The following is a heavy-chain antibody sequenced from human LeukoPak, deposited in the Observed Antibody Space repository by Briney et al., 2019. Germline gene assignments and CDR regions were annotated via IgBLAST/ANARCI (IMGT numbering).Heavy chain of an antibody. CDR3: ASSNLNGDYDNFY. Sequence: KPSETLSLTCTVSGGSISSYYWSWIRQPPGKGLEWIGEINHSGSTNYNPSLKSRVTISVDTSKNQFSLKLSSVTAADTAVYYCASSNLNGDYDNFYWGQGTLVTVSS. V-gene: IGHV4-34*01. CDR2: INHSGST. CDR1: GGSISSYY. J-gene: IGHJ4*02. D-gene: IGHD4-17*01.